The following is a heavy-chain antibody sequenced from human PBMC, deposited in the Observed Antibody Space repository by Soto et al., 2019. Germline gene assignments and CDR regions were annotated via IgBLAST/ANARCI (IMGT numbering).Heavy chain of an antibody. J-gene: IGHJ4*02. CDR1: GVSISSYY. CDR2: INHSGST. D-gene: IGHD3-10*01. Sequence: SETLSLTCTVSGVSISSYYWIWLRQPQGKGLEWIGEINHSGSTNYNPSLKSRVTISVDTSKNQFSLKLSSVTAADTAVYYCARARITMVRGVIIGYYFDYWGQGTLVTVSS. CDR3: ARARITMVRGVIIGYYFDY. V-gene: IGHV4-34*01.